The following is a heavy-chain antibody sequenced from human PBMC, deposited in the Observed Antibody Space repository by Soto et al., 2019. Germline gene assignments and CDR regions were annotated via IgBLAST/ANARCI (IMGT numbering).Heavy chain of an antibody. CDR2: ISAYNGNT. J-gene: IGHJ5*02. D-gene: IGHD2-2*01. CDR1: GYTFTSYG. CDR3: ARGIVVVPAAISSFDP. Sequence: ASVKVSCKASGYTFTSYGISWVRQAPGQGLEWMGWISAYNGNTNYAQKLQGRVTMTTDTSTSTAYMELRSLRSDDTAVYYCARGIVVVPAAISSFDPGGQGTLVTVSS. V-gene: IGHV1-18*01.